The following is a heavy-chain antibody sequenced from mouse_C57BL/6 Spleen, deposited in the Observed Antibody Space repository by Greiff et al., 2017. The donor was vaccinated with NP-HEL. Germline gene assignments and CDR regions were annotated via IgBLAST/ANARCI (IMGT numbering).Heavy chain of an antibody. Sequence: QVQLKESGAELARPGASVKLSCKASGYTFTSYGISWVKQRTGQGLEWIGEIYPRSGNTYYNEKFKGKATLTADKSSSTAYMELRSLTSEDSAVYFCARLEESRAYWGQGTLVTVSA. V-gene: IGHV1-81*01. CDR2: IYPRSGNT. CDR3: ARLEESRAY. J-gene: IGHJ3*01. CDR1: GYTFTSYG.